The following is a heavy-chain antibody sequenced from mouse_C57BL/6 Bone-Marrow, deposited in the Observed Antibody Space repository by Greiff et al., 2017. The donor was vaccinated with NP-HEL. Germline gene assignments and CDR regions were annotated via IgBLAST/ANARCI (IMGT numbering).Heavy chain of an antibody. D-gene: IGHD1-1*01. Sequence: EVQLQQSGPELVKPGASVKMSCKASGYTFTDYNMHWVKQSHGKSLEWIGYINPNNGGTSYNQKFKGKATLTVNKSSSTAYMELRSLTSEDSAVYYCASSNNYYGSSSFAYWGQGTLVTVSA. J-gene: IGHJ3*01. CDR1: GYTFTDYN. CDR2: INPNNGGT. V-gene: IGHV1-22*01. CDR3: ASSNNYYGSSSFAY.